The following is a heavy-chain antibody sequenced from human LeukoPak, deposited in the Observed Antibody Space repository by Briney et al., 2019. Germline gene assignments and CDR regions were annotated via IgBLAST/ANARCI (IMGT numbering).Heavy chain of an antibody. V-gene: IGHV4-59*01. CDR2: IYYSGST. J-gene: IGHJ6*02. Sequence: PSETLSLTCTVSGGSIRSYYWSWIRQPPGKGLEWIGYIYYSGSTNYNPSLKSRVTISVDTSKNQFSLKLSSVTAADTAVYYCARDRYYGSGSLFRGMDVWGQGTTVTVSS. CDR3: ARDRYYGSGSLFRGMDV. CDR1: GGSIRSYY. D-gene: IGHD3-10*01.